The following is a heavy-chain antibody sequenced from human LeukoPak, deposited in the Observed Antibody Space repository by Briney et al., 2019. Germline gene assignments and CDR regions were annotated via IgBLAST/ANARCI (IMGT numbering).Heavy chain of an antibody. CDR2: IIPIFGTA. D-gene: IGHD2-2*02. J-gene: IGHJ5*02. CDR1: GGTFSSYA. V-gene: IGHV1-69*13. Sequence: ASVKVSCKASGGTFSSYAISWVRQAPGQGLEWMGGIIPIFGTANYAQKFQGRVTITADESTSTAYMELSSLRSEDTGVYYCARAGDIVVVPADIPNWFDPWGQGTLVTVSS. CDR3: ARAGDIVVVPADIPNWFDP.